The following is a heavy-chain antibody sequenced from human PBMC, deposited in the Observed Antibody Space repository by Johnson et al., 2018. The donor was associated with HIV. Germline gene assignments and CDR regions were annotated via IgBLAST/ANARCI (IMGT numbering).Heavy chain of an antibody. CDR3: AKDQGQWLLDALDI. Sequence: QVQLVESGGGLVQPGRSLRLSCAASGFSFSSYAMHWVRQAPGKGLEWVAVISYDGSNKYYADYVKGRFTIYRENSKNTMYLQVNSLRAEDTAVYYCAKDQGQWLLDALDIWGQGTMVTVSS. CDR1: GFSFSSYA. J-gene: IGHJ3*02. CDR2: ISYDGSNK. D-gene: IGHD3-22*01. V-gene: IGHV3-30*04.